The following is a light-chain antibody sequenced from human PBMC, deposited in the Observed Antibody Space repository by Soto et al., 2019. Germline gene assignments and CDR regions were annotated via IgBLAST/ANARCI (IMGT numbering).Light chain of an antibody. CDR3: QQSSSSPPIT. V-gene: IGKV1-39*01. CDR2: AAS. J-gene: IGKJ5*01. Sequence: DIQLTQSPSSLSASLGDRVTISCRASQNIDNYLHWYQQKSRKAPTVLIYAASVLRDGVPSRFSGGGFGTEFTLTINNLQPEDFATYYCQQSSSSPPITFGQGTRLDI. CDR1: QNIDNY.